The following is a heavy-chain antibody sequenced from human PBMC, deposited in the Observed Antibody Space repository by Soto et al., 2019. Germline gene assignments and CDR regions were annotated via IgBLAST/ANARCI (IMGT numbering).Heavy chain of an antibody. Sequence: PGGSLRLSCAASGFTFSSYAMSWVRQAPGKGLEWVSAISGSGGSTYYADSVKGRFTISRDNSKNTLYLQMNSLRAEDTAVYYCAKVRKYSSRSSPDYWGQGTLVTVSS. CDR3: AKVRKYSSRSSPDY. J-gene: IGHJ4*02. V-gene: IGHV3-23*01. CDR1: GFTFSSYA. CDR2: ISGSGGST. D-gene: IGHD6-13*01.